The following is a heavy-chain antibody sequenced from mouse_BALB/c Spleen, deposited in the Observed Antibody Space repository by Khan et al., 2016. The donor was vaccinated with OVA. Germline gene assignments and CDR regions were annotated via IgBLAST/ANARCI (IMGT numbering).Heavy chain of an antibody. CDR2: ISGDSNTI. CDR3: ATSYFYGYYFDY. V-gene: IGHV5-17*02. J-gene: IGHJ2*01. D-gene: IGHD1-1*01. Sequence: EVELVESGGGLVQPGGSRKLSCAASGFTFTNYGMHWVRQAPEKGLEWVAYISGDSNTIYYVDSVKGRFTISRDNPKNTLFLQMTSLMSEDTATYYCATSYFYGYYFDYWGPGTTLTVS. CDR1: GFTFTNYG.